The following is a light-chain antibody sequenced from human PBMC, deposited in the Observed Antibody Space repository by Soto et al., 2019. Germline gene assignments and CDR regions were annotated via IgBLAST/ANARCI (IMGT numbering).Light chain of an antibody. V-gene: IGLV1-40*01. CDR2: GNS. CDR1: SSNIGAGYD. J-gene: IGLJ1*01. Sequence: QSVLTQPPSVSGAPGQRVTISCTGSSSNIGAGYDVHWYQQLPGTAPKLLIYGNSKRPSGVPDRFSGSKSGTSASLAITGLEAEDEADYSCQSYDSSLSGLYVFGPGTKLTVL. CDR3: QSYDSSLSGLYV.